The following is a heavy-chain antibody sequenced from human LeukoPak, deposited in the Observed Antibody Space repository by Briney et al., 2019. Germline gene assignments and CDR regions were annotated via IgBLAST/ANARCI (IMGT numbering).Heavy chain of an antibody. CDR3: ASRVRAQKWFGELFAERYYYGMDV. V-gene: IGHV4-34*01. D-gene: IGHD3-10*01. CDR1: GGSFSGYY. J-gene: IGHJ6*02. Sequence: PSETLSLTCAVYGGSFSGYYWSWIRQPPGKGLEWIGEINHSGSTNYNPSLKSRVTISVDTSKNQFSLKLSSVTAADTAVYYCASRVRAQKWFGELFAERYYYGMDVWGQGTTVTVSS. CDR2: INHSGST.